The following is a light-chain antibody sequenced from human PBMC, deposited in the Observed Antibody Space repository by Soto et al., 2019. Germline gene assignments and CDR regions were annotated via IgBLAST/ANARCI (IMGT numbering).Light chain of an antibody. Sequence: EIVLTQSPGTLSLSPGERATFSCRASQSVSSSYIAWYQQKRGQAPRRLIYGASIRATGIPDRFSGSGSGTDFTLTISRLEPEDFALYYCQQYHTSPLTFGHGTKVEIK. CDR3: QQYHTSPLT. CDR1: QSVSSSY. J-gene: IGKJ1*01. CDR2: GAS. V-gene: IGKV3-20*01.